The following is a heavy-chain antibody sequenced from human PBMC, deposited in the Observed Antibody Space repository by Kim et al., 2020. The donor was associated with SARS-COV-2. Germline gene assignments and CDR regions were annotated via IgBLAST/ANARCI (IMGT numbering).Heavy chain of an antibody. J-gene: IGHJ4*02. V-gene: IGHV1-69*04. CDR1: GGTFSSYA. D-gene: IGHD3-10*01. Sequence: SVKVSCKASGGTFSSYAISWVRQAPGQGLEWMGRIIPVLGIANYAQKFQGRVTITADKSTSTAYMELSSLRSEDTAVYYCARVYYYGSGSVYYFDYWGQ. CDR3: ARVYYYGSGSVYYFDY. CDR2: IIPVLGIA.